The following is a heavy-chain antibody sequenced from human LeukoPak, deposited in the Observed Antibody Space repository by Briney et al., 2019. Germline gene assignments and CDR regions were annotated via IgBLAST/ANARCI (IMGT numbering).Heavy chain of an antibody. CDR1: GGSITISNSNW. J-gene: IGHJ2*01. Sequence: PSETLSLTCAVSGGSITISNSNWWSWVRHPPGKGLEWIGEISHSGSTNYNPSLKSRVTISVDMSKNQFSLKLTSVTAADTAVYFCARLAKDTLTGYWYFDLWGRGTLVTVSS. D-gene: IGHD3-9*01. V-gene: IGHV4-4*02. CDR3: ARLAKDTLTGYWYFDL. CDR2: ISHSGST.